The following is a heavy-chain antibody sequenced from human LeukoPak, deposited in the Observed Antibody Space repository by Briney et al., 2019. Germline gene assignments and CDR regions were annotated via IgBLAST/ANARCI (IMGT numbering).Heavy chain of an antibody. CDR2: IYTGGST. D-gene: IGHD4-11*01. J-gene: IGHJ5*02. CDR1: GGSISSYY. CDR3: ARETHSNLNWFDP. V-gene: IGHV4-4*07. Sequence: SETLSLTCTVSGGSISSYYWSWIRQPAGKGLEWIGRIYTGGSTNYNPSLKSRVTMSVDTSKNQFSLKLSSATAADTAVYYCARETHSNLNWFDPWGQGTLVTVSS.